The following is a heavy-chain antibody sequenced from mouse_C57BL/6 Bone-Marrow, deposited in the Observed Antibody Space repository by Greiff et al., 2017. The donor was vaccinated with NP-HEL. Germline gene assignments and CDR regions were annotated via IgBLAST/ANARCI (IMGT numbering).Heavy chain of an antibody. CDR1: GFTFSDYY. V-gene: IGHV5-12*01. CDR3: ARHFGYGPAY. CDR2: ISNGGGST. Sequence: EVNVVESGGGLVQPGGSLKLSCAASGFTFSDYYMYWVRQTPEKRLEWVAYISNGGGSTYYPDTVKGRFTISRDNAKNTLYLQMSRLKSEDTAMYYCARHFGYGPAYWGQGTLVTVSA. D-gene: IGHD2-2*01. J-gene: IGHJ3*01.